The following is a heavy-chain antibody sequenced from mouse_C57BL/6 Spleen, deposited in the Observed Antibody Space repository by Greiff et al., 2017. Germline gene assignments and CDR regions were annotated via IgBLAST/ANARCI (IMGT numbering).Heavy chain of an antibody. CDR2: ISSGGSYT. J-gene: IGHJ2*01. CDR1: GFTFSSYG. Sequence: EVQVVESGGDLVKPGGSLKLSCAASGFTFSSYGMSWVRQTPDKRLEWVATISSGGSYTYYPDSVKGRFTISRDNAKNTLYLQMSSLKSEDTAMYYCARHREGNFDYWGQGTTLTVSS. CDR3: ARHREGNFDY. V-gene: IGHV5-6*01.